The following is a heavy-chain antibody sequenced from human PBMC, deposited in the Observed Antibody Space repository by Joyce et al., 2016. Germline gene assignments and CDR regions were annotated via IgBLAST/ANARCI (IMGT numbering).Heavy chain of an antibody. CDR2: IYYSGRT. Sequence: LQLQESGPGLVKPSETLSLTCTVSGGSIGSSSHFWGWLRQPPGKGLEWIGSIYYSGRTYYSPSLKSRVTISADTSKNKFSLKLSSVTAADTAVYYCAREAYEYSSSGDWFDPWGQGTLVTVSS. J-gene: IGHJ5*02. V-gene: IGHV4-39*07. D-gene: IGHD6-6*01. CDR3: AREAYEYSSSGDWFDP. CDR1: GGSIGSSSHF.